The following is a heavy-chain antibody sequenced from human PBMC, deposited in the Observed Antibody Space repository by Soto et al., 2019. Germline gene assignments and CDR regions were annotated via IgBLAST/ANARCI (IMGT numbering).Heavy chain of an antibody. D-gene: IGHD6-6*01. CDR3: AKDSSSCAYCYGRAL. CDR1: GLTFSSYS. CDR2: ISGSGVST. V-gene: IGHV3-23*01. Sequence: GGSLRLSCAASGLTFSSYSISWVRQAPWKELESLSAISGSGVSTYYADSVKRRFSISRDNSKKTLYLQMNSLIAEDTAVYYCAKDSSSCAYCYGRALWRQGTTVSVS. J-gene: IGHJ6*02.